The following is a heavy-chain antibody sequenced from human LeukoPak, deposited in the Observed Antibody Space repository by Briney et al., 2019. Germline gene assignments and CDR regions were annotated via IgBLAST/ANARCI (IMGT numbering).Heavy chain of an antibody. V-gene: IGHV3-23*01. CDR3: AKVDTAMATYYYYYYMDV. D-gene: IGHD5-18*01. Sequence: GGSLRLSCAASGFTFSSYGMSWVRQAPGKGLEWVSAISGSGGSTYYADSVKGRFTISRDNSKNTLYLQMNSLRAEDTAVYYCAKVDTAMATYYYYYYMDVWGKGTTVTISS. J-gene: IGHJ6*03. CDR1: GFTFSSYG. CDR2: ISGSGGST.